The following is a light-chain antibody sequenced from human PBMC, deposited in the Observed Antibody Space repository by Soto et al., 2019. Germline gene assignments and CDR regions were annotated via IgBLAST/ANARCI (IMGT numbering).Light chain of an antibody. CDR2: DAS. CDR3: QHYNSYSEA. Sequence: DIQMTQSPSTLCASVGYRVTITCRASQSISSWLAWYQQKPGKAPKLLIYDASSLESGVPSRFSGSGSGTEFTLTISSLQPDDFATYYCQHYNSYSEAFGQGTKVDIK. CDR1: QSISSW. J-gene: IGKJ1*01. V-gene: IGKV1-5*01.